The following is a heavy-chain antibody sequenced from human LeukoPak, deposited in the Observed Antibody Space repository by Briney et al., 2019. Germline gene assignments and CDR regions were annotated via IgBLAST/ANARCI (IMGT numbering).Heavy chain of an antibody. CDR1: GYTFTSYG. J-gene: IGHJ3*02. Sequence: ASVKVSCKASGYTFTSYGISWVRQAPGQGLEWMGWISAYNGNTNYAQKLQGRVTMTTDTSTSTAYMELRSLRSDDTAVYYCARGLDTAMAAHDAFGIWGQGTMVTVSS. V-gene: IGHV1-18*01. D-gene: IGHD5-18*01. CDR3: ARGLDTAMAAHDAFGI. CDR2: ISAYNGNT.